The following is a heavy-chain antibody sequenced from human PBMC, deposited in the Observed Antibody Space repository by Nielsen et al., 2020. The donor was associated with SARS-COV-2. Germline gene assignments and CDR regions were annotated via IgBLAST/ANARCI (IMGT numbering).Heavy chain of an antibody. CDR3: AREGYNWNDGGNY. CDR2: ISYDGSNK. V-gene: IGHV3-30*14. J-gene: IGHJ4*02. D-gene: IGHD1-1*01. CDR1: GFTFSRYA. Sequence: GESLKISCAASGFTFSRYAMHWVRQAPGKGLEWVAVISYDGSNKYYADSVKGRFTISRDNSKNTLYLQMNSLRAEDTAVYYCAREGYNWNDGGNYWGQGTLVTVSS.